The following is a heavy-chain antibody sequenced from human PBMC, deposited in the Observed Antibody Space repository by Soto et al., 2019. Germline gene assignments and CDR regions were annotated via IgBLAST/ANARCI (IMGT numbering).Heavy chain of an antibody. D-gene: IGHD6-19*01. CDR3: AVDSRIAVAGTKGYYGLDV. V-gene: IGHV4-4*02. CDR2: IYHSGST. J-gene: IGHJ6*02. CDR1: GGSISSSNW. Sequence: SETLSLTCDVSGGSISSSNWWSWVRQPPGKVLEWIGEIYHSGSTNYNPSLKSRVTISVDKSKNQFSLKLSSVTAADTAVYYCAVDSRIAVAGTKGYYGLDVWAQGTTVTVSS.